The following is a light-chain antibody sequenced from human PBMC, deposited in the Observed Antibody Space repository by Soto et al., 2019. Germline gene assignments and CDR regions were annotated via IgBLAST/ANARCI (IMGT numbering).Light chain of an antibody. Sequence: DIVMTQSALSLSVTPGEPASISCRSSLSLLHINGYNYLDWYLQKPGQSPQLLIYLGSNRASGVPARFSGSGSGTDFTLKISRVEAEDVGVYYCMQALQSPWTFGQGTKVEIK. V-gene: IGKV2-28*01. CDR3: MQALQSPWT. J-gene: IGKJ1*01. CDR2: LGS. CDR1: LSLLHINGYNY.